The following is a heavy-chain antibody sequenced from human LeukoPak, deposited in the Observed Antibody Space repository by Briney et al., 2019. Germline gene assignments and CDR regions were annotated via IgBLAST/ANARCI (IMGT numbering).Heavy chain of an antibody. CDR1: GFTFSSSA. D-gene: IGHD5-18*01. Sequence: PGGSLRHSCAASGFTFSSSAMSWVRQAPGKGLEWVSSISSSSSYIYYADSVKGRFTISRDNAKNSLYLQMNSLRAEDTAVYYCARDGGYSYGSFDYWGQGTLVTVSS. CDR3: ARDGGYSYGSFDY. CDR2: ISSSSSYI. J-gene: IGHJ4*02. V-gene: IGHV3-21*01.